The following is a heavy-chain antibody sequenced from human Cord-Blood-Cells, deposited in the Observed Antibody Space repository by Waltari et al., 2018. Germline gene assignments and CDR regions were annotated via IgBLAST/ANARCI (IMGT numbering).Heavy chain of an antibody. D-gene: IGHD2-15*01. CDR2: ISGSGGST. CDR3: AKGVVVVATSDAFDI. V-gene: IGHV3-23*01. J-gene: IGHJ3*02. Sequence: EVQLLESGGGLVQPGGSLRLSCAASGFTFSSYAMSWVRHAPGKGLEWVSAISGSGGSTYYAASVKGRFTISRNNSKKTLYLQMNSLRAEDTAVYYCAKGVVVVATSDAFDIWGQGTMVTVSS. CDR1: GFTFSSYA.